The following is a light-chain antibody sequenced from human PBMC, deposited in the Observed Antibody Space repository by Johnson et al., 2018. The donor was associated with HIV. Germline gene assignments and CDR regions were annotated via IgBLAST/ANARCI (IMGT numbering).Light chain of an antibody. CDR1: SSNIGNNY. V-gene: IGLV1-51*02. J-gene: IGLJ1*01. Sequence: QSVLTQPPSVSAAPGQKVTISCSGSSSNIGNNYVSWYQQLPGTAPKLLIYENNKRPSGIPDRFSGSKSGTSATLGITGLQTGDEADYHCGTWESSLSAGVFGTGTKVTVL. CDR2: ENN. CDR3: GTWESSLSAGV.